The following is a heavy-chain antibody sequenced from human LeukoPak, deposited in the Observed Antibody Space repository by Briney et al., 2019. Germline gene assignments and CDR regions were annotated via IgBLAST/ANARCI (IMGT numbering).Heavy chain of an antibody. CDR1: GGSFSGYY. CDR2: INHSGST. V-gene: IGHV4-34*01. J-gene: IGHJ3*02. Sequence: SETLSLTCAVYGGSFSGYYWSWIRQPPGKGLEWIGEINHSGSTNYNPSLKSRVTISLDTSKNQFSLKLSSVTAADTAVYYCARELAITFGGVIVMSGAFDIWGQGTMVTVSS. CDR3: ARELAITFGGVIVMSGAFDI. D-gene: IGHD3-16*02.